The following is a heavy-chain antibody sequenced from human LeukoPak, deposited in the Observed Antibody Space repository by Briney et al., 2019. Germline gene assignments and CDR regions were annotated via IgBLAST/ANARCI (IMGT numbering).Heavy chain of an antibody. J-gene: IGHJ4*02. D-gene: IGHD6-13*01. V-gene: IGHV4-59*01. CDR1: GGSISSYY. Sequence: SETLSLTCTVSGGSISSYYWSWIRQPPGKGLEGIGYIYYSGSTNYNPSLTSRVTISVDTSKNQFSLKLSSVTAADTAVYYCARDGAAAGFDYWGQGTLVTVSS. CDR3: ARDGAAAGFDY. CDR2: IYYSGST.